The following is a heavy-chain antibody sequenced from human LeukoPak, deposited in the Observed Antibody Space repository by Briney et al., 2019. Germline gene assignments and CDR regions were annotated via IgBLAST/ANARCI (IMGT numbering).Heavy chain of an antibody. Sequence: SVKVSCKASGGTFSSYAISWVRQAPGQGLEWMGRIIPIFGIANYAQKFQGRVTITADKSTSTAYMELSSLRSEDTAVYYCARDNYYDSSGFPMDVWGRGTTVTVSS. CDR2: IIPIFGIA. CDR1: GGTFSSYA. J-gene: IGHJ6*02. V-gene: IGHV1-69*04. CDR3: ARDNYYDSSGFPMDV. D-gene: IGHD3-22*01.